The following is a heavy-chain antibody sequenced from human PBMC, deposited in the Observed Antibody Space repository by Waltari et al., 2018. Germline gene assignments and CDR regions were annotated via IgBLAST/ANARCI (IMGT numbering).Heavy chain of an antibody. CDR1: GGNFGRYA. Sequence: QVQLVQSGAGVKKPGSSVRVSCRASGGNFGRYAITWVRQAPGQGLEWMGGTIPIFGSPMYAPKFQGRVSITADELTYTVYMELNSLRSDDTAIYYCARRKLGEAFDIWGQGTMVIVSS. V-gene: IGHV1-69*12. D-gene: IGHD3-16*01. CDR3: ARRKLGEAFDI. J-gene: IGHJ3*02. CDR2: TIPIFGSP.